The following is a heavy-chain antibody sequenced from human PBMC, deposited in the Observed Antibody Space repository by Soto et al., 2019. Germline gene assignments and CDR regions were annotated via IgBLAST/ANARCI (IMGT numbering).Heavy chain of an antibody. CDR2: INHSGST. V-gene: IGHV4-34*01. D-gene: IGHD2-15*01. Sequence: PSETLSLTCAVYGGSFSGYYWSWIRQPPGKGLEWIGEINHSGSTNYNPSLKSRVTVSVDTSKNQFSLKLSSVTAADTAVYYCARAGCSGGSCYSKRFDYWGQGTLVTVSS. J-gene: IGHJ4*02. CDR1: GGSFSGYY. CDR3: ARAGCSGGSCYSKRFDY.